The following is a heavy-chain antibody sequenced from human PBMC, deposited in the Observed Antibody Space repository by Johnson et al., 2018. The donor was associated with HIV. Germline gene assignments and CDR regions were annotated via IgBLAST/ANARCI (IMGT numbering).Heavy chain of an antibody. Sequence: VQLVESGGGLVQPGESLRLSCAASGFTVSSNYMSWVRQAPGKGLEWVSVIYSGGSIGYADSVKGRFTISSDNAKNSLYLQMNSLRAEATALYYCAKGSGVEADAFDIWGQGTMVTVSS. CDR3: AKGSGVEADAFDI. D-gene: IGHD3-10*01. CDR2: IYSGGSI. CDR1: GFTVSSNY. V-gene: IGHV3-66*02. J-gene: IGHJ3*02.